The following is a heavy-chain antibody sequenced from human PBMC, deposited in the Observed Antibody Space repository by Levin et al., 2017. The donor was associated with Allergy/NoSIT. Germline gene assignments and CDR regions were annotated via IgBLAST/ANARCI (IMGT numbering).Heavy chain of an antibody. CDR2: ISYDGSNK. V-gene: IGHV3-30*18. CDR1: GFTFSSYG. Sequence: GGSLRLSCAASGFTFSSYGMHWVRQAPGKGLEWVAVISYDGSNKYYADSVKGRFTISRDNSKNTLYLQMNSLRAEDTAVYYCAKEGYYDILTGPLVPLYYYYGMDVWGQGTTVTVAS. J-gene: IGHJ6*02. CDR3: AKEGYYDILTGPLVPLYYYYGMDV. D-gene: IGHD3-9*01.